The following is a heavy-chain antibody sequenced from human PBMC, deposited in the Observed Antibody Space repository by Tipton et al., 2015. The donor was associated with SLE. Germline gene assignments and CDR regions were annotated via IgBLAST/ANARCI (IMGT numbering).Heavy chain of an antibody. CDR1: GYSISRGYY. CDR2: IYYSGST. D-gene: IGHD2-2*01. CDR3: ATVRYEKGCYCDY. V-gene: IGHV4-38-2*01. Sequence: TLSLTCAVSGYSISRGYYWSWIRQPPGKGLEWIGYIYYSGSTYYNPSLKSRVTISVDTSKSQFSLKLSSVTAADPALYYCATVRYEKGCYCDYVGQGTLVTVCS. J-gene: IGHJ4*02.